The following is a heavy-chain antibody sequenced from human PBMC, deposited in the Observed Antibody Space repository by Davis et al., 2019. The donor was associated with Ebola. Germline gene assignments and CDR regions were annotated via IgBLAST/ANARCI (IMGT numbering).Heavy chain of an antibody. V-gene: IGHV1-69*04. Sequence: SVKVSCKASGGTFSNYAFSWVRQAPGQGLEWMGRIIPILGISNYAQKFQGRVTITADKSTSTAYMELGSLRSEDTAVYYCARDFDPRIVGRTSYWFDPWGQGTLVTVSS. CDR1: GGTFSNYA. CDR3: ARDFDPRIVGRTSYWFDP. CDR2: IIPILGIS. D-gene: IGHD1-26*01. J-gene: IGHJ5*02.